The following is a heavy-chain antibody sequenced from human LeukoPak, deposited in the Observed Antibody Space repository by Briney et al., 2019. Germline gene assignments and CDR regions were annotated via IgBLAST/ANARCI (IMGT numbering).Heavy chain of an antibody. Sequence: SETLSLICTVSGGSMSNYYWSWIRQSPGKGLEWIGYIHYSGSTNYNPSLKSRVTISVDTSKNQFSLKLSSVTAADTAVYFCARDQKSTSCYDYWGPGTLVTVSS. J-gene: IGHJ4*02. V-gene: IGHV4-59*01. CDR2: IHYSGST. D-gene: IGHD2-2*01. CDR1: GGSMSNYY. CDR3: ARDQKSTSCYDY.